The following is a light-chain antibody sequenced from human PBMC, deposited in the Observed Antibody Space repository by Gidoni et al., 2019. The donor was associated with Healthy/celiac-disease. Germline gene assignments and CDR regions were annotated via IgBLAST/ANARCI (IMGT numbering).Light chain of an antibody. CDR3: QQRGNWPFT. CDR1: KIGLSY. CDR2: DAS. V-gene: IGKV3-11*01. J-gene: IGKJ3*01. Sequence: ATRSSPPGKRATLSCSTSKIGLSYLAWYQQKPGQAPRLLIYDASNRATGIPDRFSGSGSGTDFTLTISSLEPEDFAVYYCQQRGNWPFTFXPXTKVDIK.